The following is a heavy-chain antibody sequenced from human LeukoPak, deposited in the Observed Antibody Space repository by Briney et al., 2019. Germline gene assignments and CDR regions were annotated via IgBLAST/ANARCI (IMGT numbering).Heavy chain of an antibody. CDR3: ARSMGIAARSYYYYGMDV. V-gene: IGHV1-69*13. CDR1: GGTFSSYA. D-gene: IGHD6-6*01. J-gene: IGHJ6*02. CDR2: IIPIFGTA. Sequence: GASVKVSCKASGGTFSSYAISWVRQAPGQGLEWMGGIIPIFGTANYAQKFQGRVTITADESTSTAYMELSSLRSEDTAVYYCARSMGIAARSYYYYGMDVWGQGTTVTVSS.